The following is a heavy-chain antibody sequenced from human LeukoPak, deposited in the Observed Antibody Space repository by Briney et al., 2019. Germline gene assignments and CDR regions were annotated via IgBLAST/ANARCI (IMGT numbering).Heavy chain of an antibody. CDR1: GGSFSGYY. J-gene: IGHJ3*02. Sequence: PSETLSLTCAVYGGSFSGYYRSWIRQPPGKGLEWIGEINHSGSTNYNPSLKSRVTISVDTSKNQFSLKLSSVTAADTAVYYCAREYYDSSHDAFDIWGQGTMVTVSS. CDR3: AREYYDSSHDAFDI. D-gene: IGHD3-22*01. CDR2: INHSGST. V-gene: IGHV4-34*01.